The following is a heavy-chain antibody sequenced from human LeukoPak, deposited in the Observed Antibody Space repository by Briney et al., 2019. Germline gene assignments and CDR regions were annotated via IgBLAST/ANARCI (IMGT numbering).Heavy chain of an antibody. V-gene: IGHV3-21*01. CDR3: ARLSHSGSYYYYYYMDV. CDR1: GFTFSSYS. J-gene: IGHJ6*03. D-gene: IGHD1-26*01. Sequence: GGSLRLSCAASGFTFSSYSMNWVRQAPGKGLEWVSSISSSSSYIYYADSVKGRFTISRDNAKNSLYLQMNSLRAEDTAVYYCARLSHSGSYYYYYYMDVWGKGTTVTISS. CDR2: ISSSSSYI.